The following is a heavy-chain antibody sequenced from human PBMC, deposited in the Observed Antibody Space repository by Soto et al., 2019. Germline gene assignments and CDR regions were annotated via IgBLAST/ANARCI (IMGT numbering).Heavy chain of an antibody. V-gene: IGHV3-30-3*01. J-gene: IGHJ5*01. CDR3: ARGWELSDNWFDS. Sequence: VQLVESGGGVVQPGRSLRLSCAASGFTFRSYAMHWVRQAPGKGLEWVGLISYDGSDKYYPDSVKGRFTITRDNSKNTLYLQMNSLRAEDTAVYYCARGWELSDNWFDSWGQGTLVTVSS. CDR1: GFTFRSYA. D-gene: IGHD1-26*01. CDR2: ISYDGSDK.